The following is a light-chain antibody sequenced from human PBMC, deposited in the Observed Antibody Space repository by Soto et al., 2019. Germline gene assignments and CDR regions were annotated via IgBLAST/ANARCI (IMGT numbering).Light chain of an antibody. Sequence: EIVLTQSPGTLSLSPGERATLSCRASQSVSSSYLAWYQQKPGQAPRLLIYDASIRATGIPDRISGSGSETDFTLTISRLEPEDFAVYYCQQYNSWPPITFGQGTRLE. J-gene: IGKJ5*01. CDR2: DAS. CDR1: QSVSSSY. V-gene: IGKV3-20*01. CDR3: QQYNSWPPIT.